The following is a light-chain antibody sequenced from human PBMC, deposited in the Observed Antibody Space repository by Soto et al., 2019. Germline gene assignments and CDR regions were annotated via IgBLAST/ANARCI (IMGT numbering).Light chain of an antibody. V-gene: IGKV2-30*01. J-gene: IGKJ1*01. CDR3: MQGTHWPWT. Sequence: DVVMTQSPLSLPVTLGQPASISCRSGQSLVYSDGNTYLSWFQQRPGQSPRRLIYMVSNRDSGVPDRFSGSGSGTDFTLKISRVEAEDVGVYYCMQGTHWPWTFGQGTKVEIK. CDR1: QSLVYSDGNTY. CDR2: MVS.